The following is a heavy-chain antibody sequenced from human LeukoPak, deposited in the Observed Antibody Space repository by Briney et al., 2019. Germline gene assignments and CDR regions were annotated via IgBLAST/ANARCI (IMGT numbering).Heavy chain of an antibody. CDR3: ARDRSGSGNYYYYGMDV. D-gene: IGHD3-10*01. V-gene: IGHV3-33*01. CDR2: IWYDGSNE. J-gene: IGHJ6*02. CDR1: GFTFSSYG. Sequence: PGGSLRLSCAASGFTFSSYGMHWVRQAPGKGLEWVAVIWYDGSNEYYADSVKGRFTISRDNSKSTLYLQMNSLSAEDTAVYYCARDRSGSGNYYYYGMDVWGQGTTVTVSS.